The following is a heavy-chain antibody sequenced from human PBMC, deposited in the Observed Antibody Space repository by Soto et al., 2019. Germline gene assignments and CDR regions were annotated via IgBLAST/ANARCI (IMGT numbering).Heavy chain of an antibody. J-gene: IGHJ3*02. Sequence: QLHLVQSGAVVKKPGASVTVSCSASGYPVTAYYMHWVRQAPGRGLEWMGGINPATGAAKYTQTFQGRVTMTRDTSTSTGFMELSGLTSGDTAVFYCARGGGVGVAGSAAFDMWGQGTLVTVSS. V-gene: IGHV1-2*02. CDR2: INPATGAA. CDR3: ARGGGVGVAGSAAFDM. D-gene: IGHD3-3*01. CDR1: GYPVTAYY.